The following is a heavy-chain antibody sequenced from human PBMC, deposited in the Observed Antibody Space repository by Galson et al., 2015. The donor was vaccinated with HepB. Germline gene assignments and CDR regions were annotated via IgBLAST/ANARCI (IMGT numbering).Heavy chain of an antibody. CDR2: ISYIGST. Sequence: ETLSLTCTVSGGSISSYYWCWIRQPPGKRLGWVGSISYIGSTYYNPSLKGRVTITVDMSKNQFSLKLSSVTAADTAVYYCARRPGLAAAGTLGAFDIWGQGTMVTVSS. CDR1: GGSISSYY. J-gene: IGHJ3*02. D-gene: IGHD6-13*01. V-gene: IGHV4-39*01. CDR3: ARRPGLAAAGTLGAFDI.